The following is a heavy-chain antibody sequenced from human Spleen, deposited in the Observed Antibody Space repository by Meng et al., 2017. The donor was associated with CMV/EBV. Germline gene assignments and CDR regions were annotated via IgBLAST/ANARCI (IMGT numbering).Heavy chain of an antibody. Sequence: GGSLRLSCAASEFIFSNYGMQRVRQAPGKGLEWVAVIWHDGSYEYYADSVKGRFTISRDNSKSMLYLQINSLRAEDTAVYYCAKDGAAFCNGGSCDYFDYWGQGTLVTVSS. CDR3: AKDGAAFCNGGSCDYFDY. CDR2: IWHDGSYE. J-gene: IGHJ4*02. CDR1: EFIFSNYG. D-gene: IGHD2-15*01. V-gene: IGHV3-33*06.